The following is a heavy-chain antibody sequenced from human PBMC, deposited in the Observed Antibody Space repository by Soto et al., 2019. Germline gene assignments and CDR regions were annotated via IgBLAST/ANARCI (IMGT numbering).Heavy chain of an antibody. CDR3: ARVVPGAEAWFGP. V-gene: IGHV1-18*01. Sequence: ASVKVSCKTSGYTFSNYGITWVRQAPGQPLEWLGWISLYSDGTNYAQKFQGGVSMTTDTSTTTAYMELRSLRPDDTAVYYCARVVPGAEAWFGPWGQGTMVTVSS. D-gene: IGHD2-2*01. J-gene: IGHJ5*02. CDR1: GYTFSNYG. CDR2: ISLYSDGT.